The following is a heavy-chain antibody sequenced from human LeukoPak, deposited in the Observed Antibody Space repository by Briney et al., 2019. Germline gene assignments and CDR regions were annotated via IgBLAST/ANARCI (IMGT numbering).Heavy chain of an antibody. CDR2: ISGSGGST. Sequence: GGSLRLSCAASGFTFSSYAMSWVRQAPGKGLEWVSAISGSGGSTYYADSVKGRFTISRDNSKSTLYLQMNSLRAEDTAVYYCAKSSQRGSAAGPFDYWGQGTLVTVSS. V-gene: IGHV3-23*01. CDR3: AKSSQRGSAAGPFDY. J-gene: IGHJ4*02. CDR1: GFTFSSYA. D-gene: IGHD6-13*01.